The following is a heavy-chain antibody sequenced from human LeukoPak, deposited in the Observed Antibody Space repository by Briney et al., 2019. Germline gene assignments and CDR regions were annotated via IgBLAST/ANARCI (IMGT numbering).Heavy chain of an antibody. J-gene: IGHJ2*01. CDR1: GFNLSDYA. V-gene: IGHV3-9*01. CDR2: VNWNSGNI. Sequence: GESLRLSCAASGFNLSDYAMHWVRQPPGKGLEWVAGVNWNSGNIAYADSMKGRFTISSTNANNFLYLQTSSPRTEDTAFYYGAKDASSWGWFFDFWGRGTMVTVSS. D-gene: IGHD6-13*01. CDR3: AKDASSWGWFFDF.